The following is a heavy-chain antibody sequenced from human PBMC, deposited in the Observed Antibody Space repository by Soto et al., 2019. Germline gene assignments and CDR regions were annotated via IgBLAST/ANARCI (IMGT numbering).Heavy chain of an antibody. Sequence: ASVKVSCKASGFTFIKYGFTWVRQAPGQGLEWMGWISAYNGDTHYAQKLQGRVTLTTDTSTSTAYMELRSLRAEDTAVYYCARGGTVPNDYGDYRRQGTLVTVSS. CDR3: ARGGTVPNDYGDY. CDR2: ISAYNGDT. V-gene: IGHV1-18*04. J-gene: IGHJ4*02. D-gene: IGHD4-17*01. CDR1: GFTFIKYG.